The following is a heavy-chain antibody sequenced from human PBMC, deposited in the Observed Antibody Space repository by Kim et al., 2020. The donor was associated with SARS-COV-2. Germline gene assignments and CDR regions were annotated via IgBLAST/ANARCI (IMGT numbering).Heavy chain of an antibody. CDR2: IYTSGST. Sequence: SETLSLTCTVSGGSISSGSYYWSWIRQPAGKGLEWIGRIYTSGSTNYNPSLKSRVTISVDTSKNQFSLKLSSVTAADTAVYYCARENSSSRIKNYYYYGMDVWGQGTTVTVS. CDR1: GGSISSGSYY. V-gene: IGHV4-61*02. D-gene: IGHD6-13*01. CDR3: ARENSSSRIKNYYYYGMDV. J-gene: IGHJ6*02.